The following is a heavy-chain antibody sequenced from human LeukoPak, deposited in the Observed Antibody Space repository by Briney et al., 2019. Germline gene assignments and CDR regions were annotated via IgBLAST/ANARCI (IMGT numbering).Heavy chain of an antibody. CDR1: GFTFSRYW. D-gene: IGHD2-8*01. Sequence: GGSLRLSCAASGFTFSRYWMSWVRQAPGQGLEWVANIKQAGSEKYYVDSVKGRFTIPRDNAKNSLYLQMNSLRAEDTAVYYCARGSSLGYCTNGVCYFYYWGQGTLVTVSS. CDR3: ARGSSLGYCTNGVCYFYY. J-gene: IGHJ4*02. V-gene: IGHV3-7*01. CDR2: IKQAGSEK.